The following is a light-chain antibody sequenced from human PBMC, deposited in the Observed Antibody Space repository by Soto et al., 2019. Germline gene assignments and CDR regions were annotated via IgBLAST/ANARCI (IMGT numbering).Light chain of an antibody. J-gene: IGLJ1*01. CDR1: SSDVAIYNH. CDR3: CFFGGNSYV. CDR2: ELT. Sequence: QSALTQPASVSGSRGQSITISGTGTSSDVAIYNHVSWYQHHPGKAPKLIIYELTNRPSGVPERFSGSRSGSTASLTISRLQAEDDADYYCCFFGGNSYVFGTGTKVTVL. V-gene: IGLV2-14*01.